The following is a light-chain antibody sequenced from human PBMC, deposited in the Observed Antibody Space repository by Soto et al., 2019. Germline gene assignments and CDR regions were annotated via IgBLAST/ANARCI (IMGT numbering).Light chain of an antibody. V-gene: IGLV2-14*03. CDR1: SSDVGGYNS. CDR3: SSYTSSSTNV. CDR2: DVG. J-gene: IGLJ1*01. Sequence: QSALTQPASVSGSPGQTITISCTGTSSDVGGYNSVSWYQHHPGKAPKLILYDVGVRPSGVSYCFSGSKSGNTAFLTISVLQAVDEADYYCSSYTSSSTNVFGTGTKLTVL.